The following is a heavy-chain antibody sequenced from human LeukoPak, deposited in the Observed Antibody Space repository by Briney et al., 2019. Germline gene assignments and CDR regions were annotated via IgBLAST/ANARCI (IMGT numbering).Heavy chain of an antibody. CDR2: VYNSGST. CDR3: ARDVSGRNDFDI. J-gene: IGHJ3*02. V-gene: IGHV4-59*02. Sequence: SETLSLTCTVANASVSRHYWNWIRQPPGKGLEWIGYVYNSGSTNYNPSLKSRLTISLDTSKNQLSLNLNSVTAADSALYYCARDVSGRNDFDIWGQGTMVTVSS. CDR1: NASVSRHY. D-gene: IGHD3-10*01.